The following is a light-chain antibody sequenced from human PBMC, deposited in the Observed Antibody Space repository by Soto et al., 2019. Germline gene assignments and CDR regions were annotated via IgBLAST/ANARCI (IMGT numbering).Light chain of an antibody. J-gene: IGLJ3*02. Sequence: QAVVTQEASLTVSPGGTVTLTCGSSIGAVTSGHYPYWFQQKPGQAPRTLFYDTNNKHSWTPARFSGSLLGGKAALTLSGAQPEDEADYYCLLSYSGDRRVFGGGTKVTVL. V-gene: IGLV7-46*01. CDR1: IGAVTSGHY. CDR3: LLSYSGDRRV. CDR2: DTN.